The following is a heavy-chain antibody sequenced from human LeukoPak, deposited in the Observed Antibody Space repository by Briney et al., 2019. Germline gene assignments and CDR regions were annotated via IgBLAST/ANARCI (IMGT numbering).Heavy chain of an antibody. D-gene: IGHD1-1*01. J-gene: IGHJ3*02. CDR1: GFTFSSYW. V-gene: IGHV3-30*18. Sequence: GGSLRLSCAASGFTFSSYWMSWVRQAPGKGLEWVAVISYDGSNKYYADSVKGRFTISRDNSKNTLYLQMNSLRAEDTAVYYCAKVRKLEASRDAFDIWGQGTMVTASS. CDR3: AKVRKLEASRDAFDI. CDR2: ISYDGSNK.